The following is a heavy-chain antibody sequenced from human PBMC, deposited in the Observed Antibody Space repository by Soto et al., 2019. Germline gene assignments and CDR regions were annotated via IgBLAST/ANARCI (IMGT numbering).Heavy chain of an antibody. D-gene: IGHD2-15*01. V-gene: IGHV3-21*01. CDR3: XSATVVAATFDF. CDR1: GFAFRSYN. CDR2: ISSGSSNI. J-gene: IGHJ4*02. Sequence: PGGSLTLSCAASGFAFRSYNMNWVRQAPGKGLEWVASISSGSSNIYYADSVKGRFTISRDNAKNSLFLQMDSLRAEDSAXXXXXSATVVAATFDFWGQGTLVTVSS.